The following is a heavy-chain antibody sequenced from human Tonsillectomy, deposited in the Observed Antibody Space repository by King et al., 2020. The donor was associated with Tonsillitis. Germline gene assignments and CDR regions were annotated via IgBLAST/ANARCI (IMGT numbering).Heavy chain of an antibody. D-gene: IGHD2-15*01. V-gene: IGHV4-59*01. J-gene: IGHJ6*03. CDR1: GGSISSYY. CDR3: ARDTEYCSGGSCYGAYYMDV. CDR2: IYYSGST. Sequence: VQLQESGPGLVKPSETLSLTCTVSGGSISSYYWSWIRQPPGKGLGWIGDIYYSGSTNYNPALKSRVTLSVDTSKNQFSLKLCSVTAADTAVYYCARDTEYCSGGSCYGAYYMDVWGKGTTVTVSS.